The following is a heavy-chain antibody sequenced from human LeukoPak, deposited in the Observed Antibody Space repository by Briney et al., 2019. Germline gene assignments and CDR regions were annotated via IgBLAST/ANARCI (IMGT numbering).Heavy chain of an antibody. Sequence: GGSLRLSCAASGFTFSSYGMHWVRQAPGKGLEWVAVIWYDGSNKYYADSVKGRFTISRDNSKNTLYLQMNSLRAEDTAVYYCARIPLRYFDLPHFDYWGQGTLVTVSS. V-gene: IGHV3-33*01. D-gene: IGHD3-9*01. CDR1: GFTFSSYG. CDR2: IWYDGSNK. J-gene: IGHJ4*02. CDR3: ARIPLRYFDLPHFDY.